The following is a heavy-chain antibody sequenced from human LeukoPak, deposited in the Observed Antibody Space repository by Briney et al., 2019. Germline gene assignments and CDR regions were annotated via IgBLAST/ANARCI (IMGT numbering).Heavy chain of an antibody. J-gene: IGHJ4*02. CDR3: ARQQRIDS. D-gene: IGHD5-18*01. CDR2: ISGIGDSI. Sequence: GGSLRLSCGASGFTFSTYAMGWVRQAPGKGLEWVSRISGIGDSIKYADSVKAQFITPTDNFKNRLYSQMTSLTLEDTAVYYCARQQRIDSWGQGTLVSVS. V-gene: IGHV3-23*01. CDR1: GFTFSTYA.